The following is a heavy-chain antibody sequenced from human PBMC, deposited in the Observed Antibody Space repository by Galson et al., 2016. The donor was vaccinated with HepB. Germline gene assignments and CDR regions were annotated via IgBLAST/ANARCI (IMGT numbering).Heavy chain of an antibody. CDR2: ISYDGSNK. V-gene: IGHV3-30-3*01. Sequence: SLRLSCAASEFTFSSYALHWVRQAPGKGLEWVTVISYDGSNKYYADSVKGRFTISRDNSKNTQYLQMNSLRAEDTAVYYCARDVCGGDCYYDYYGMDVWGQGTTVTVSS. CDR1: EFTFSSYA. CDR3: ARDVCGGDCYYDYYGMDV. J-gene: IGHJ6*02. D-gene: IGHD2-21*02.